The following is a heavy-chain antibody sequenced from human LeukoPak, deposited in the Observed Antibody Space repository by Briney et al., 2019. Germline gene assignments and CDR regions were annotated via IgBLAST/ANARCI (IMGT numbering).Heavy chain of an antibody. V-gene: IGHV4-59*01. D-gene: IGHD3-10*01. Sequence: SETLSLTCTVSGGSISSYYWSWIRPPPGKGLDGMGYIYYRGSTNYKPSPKSRVTISVHTSRNQFSLELSSVAAADTAVYYCARGGYYGSGNDFRFDPWGQGTLVSVPP. CDR2: IYYRGST. CDR3: ARGGYYGSGNDFRFDP. J-gene: IGHJ5*02. CDR1: GGSISSYY.